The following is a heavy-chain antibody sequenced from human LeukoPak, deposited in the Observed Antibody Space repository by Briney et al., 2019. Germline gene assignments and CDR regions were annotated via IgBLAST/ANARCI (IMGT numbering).Heavy chain of an antibody. D-gene: IGHD3-10*01. CDR2: IYYSGST. CDR3: ARSARGWFDP. V-gene: IGHV4-31*03. J-gene: IGHJ5*02. Sequence: SQTLSLTCTVSGGSISSGGYYWSWIRQHPGKGLEWIGYIYYSGSTYYNPSLKSRVIISVDTSKNQFSLKLSSVTAADTAVYYCARSARGWFDPWGQGTLVTVSS. CDR1: GGSISSGGYY.